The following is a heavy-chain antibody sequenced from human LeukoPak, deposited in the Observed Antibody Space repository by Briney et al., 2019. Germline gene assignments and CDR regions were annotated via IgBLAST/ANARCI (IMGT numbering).Heavy chain of an antibody. Sequence: GASVKVSCKASGYTFTGYYMHWVRQAPGQGLEWMGWINPNSGGTNYAQKFQGRVTMTRDTSISTAYMELSRLRSDDTAVYYCAREMVGLDYYGSGSYRFDPWGQGTLVTVSS. D-gene: IGHD3-10*01. CDR1: GYTFTGYY. CDR3: AREMVGLDYYGSGSYRFDP. CDR2: INPNSGGT. J-gene: IGHJ5*02. V-gene: IGHV1-2*02.